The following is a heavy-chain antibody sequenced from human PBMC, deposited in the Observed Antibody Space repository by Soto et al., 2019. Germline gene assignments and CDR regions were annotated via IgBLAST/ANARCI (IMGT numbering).Heavy chain of an antibody. J-gene: IGHJ6*02. CDR3: ARDPDYYYGMDV. Sequence: QVQLQESGPGLVKPSETLSLTCTVSGGSISSYYWSWIRQPPGKGLEWSGYIYYSGSTNYNPSLKSRVTISVDTSKNQFSLKLSSVTAADTAVYYCARDPDYYYGMDVWGQGTTVTVSS. CDR2: IYYSGST. CDR1: GGSISSYY. V-gene: IGHV4-59*01.